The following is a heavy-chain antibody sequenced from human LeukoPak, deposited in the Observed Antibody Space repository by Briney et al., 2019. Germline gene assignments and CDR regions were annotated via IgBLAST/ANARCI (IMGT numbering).Heavy chain of an antibody. CDR2: ISGDGGST. CDR1: GFTFDDYG. J-gene: IGHJ6*03. D-gene: IGHD2-15*01. Sequence: GGSLRLSCAASGFTFDDYGMSWVRQAPGKGLEWVSLISGDGGSTYYADSVKGRFTISRDNSKNSLYLQMNSLRTEDTALYYCAKDVGYCSGGSCYSPSYYMDVWGKGTTVTVSS. CDR3: AKDVGYCSGGSCYSPSYYMDV. V-gene: IGHV3-43*02.